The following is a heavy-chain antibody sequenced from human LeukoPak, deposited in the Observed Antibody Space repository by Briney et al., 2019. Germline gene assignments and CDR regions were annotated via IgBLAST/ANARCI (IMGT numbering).Heavy chain of an antibody. Sequence: SETLSLTCAVYGGSFSGYYWSWIRQPPGKGLEWIGEINHSGSTNYDPSLKSRVTISVDMSKNQFSLKLSSVTAADTAVYYCARTSSSGLVGGYYFDYWGQGTLVTVSS. CDR2: INHSGST. CDR3: ARTSSSGLVGGYYFDY. J-gene: IGHJ4*02. V-gene: IGHV4-34*01. CDR1: GGSFSGYY. D-gene: IGHD6-19*01.